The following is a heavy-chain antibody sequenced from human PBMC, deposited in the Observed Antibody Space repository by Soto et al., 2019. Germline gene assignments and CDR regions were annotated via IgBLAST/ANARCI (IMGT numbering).Heavy chain of an antibody. V-gene: IGHV3-23*01. Sequence: GVLRLSCAASGFTFSSYAMSWVRQAPGKGLEWVSAISGSGGSTYYADSVKGRFTISRDNSKNTLYLQMNSLRAEDTAVYYCAKSISNIAARPCRHWGQGTLVTVSS. CDR1: GFTFSSYA. D-gene: IGHD6-6*01. CDR2: ISGSGGST. J-gene: IGHJ1*01. CDR3: AKSISNIAARPCRH.